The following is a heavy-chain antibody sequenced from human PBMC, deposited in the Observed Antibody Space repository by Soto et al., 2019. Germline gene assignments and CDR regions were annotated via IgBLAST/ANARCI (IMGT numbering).Heavy chain of an antibody. CDR2: IYPGDSDA. V-gene: IGHV5-51*01. CDR1: GYSFLNYW. CDR3: ARHIVDTSMTASFNY. J-gene: IGHJ4*02. D-gene: IGHD5-18*01. Sequence: PGESLKISCQGSGYSFLNYWIGWVRQMPGKGLGWMGIIYPGDSDARYSPSFQSQVTISADKSISTVYLQWSSLKASDTAMYYCARHIVDTSMTASFNYWGQGTQVTVSS.